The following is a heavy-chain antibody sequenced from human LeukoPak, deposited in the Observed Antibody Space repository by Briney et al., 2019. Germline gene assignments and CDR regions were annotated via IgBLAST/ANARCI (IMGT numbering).Heavy chain of an antibody. CDR3: ARGIRGVMGNWFDP. CDR2: MYTSGST. V-gene: IGHV4-38-2*02. J-gene: IGHJ5*02. CDR1: GYSISSGYY. Sequence: SETLSLTCTVSGYSISSGYYWGWIRQPPGKGLEWIGRMYTSGSTNYNPSLKSRVTISVDTSKNQFSLKLSSVTAADTAVYYCARGIRGVMGNWFDPWGQGTLVTVSS. D-gene: IGHD3-10*01.